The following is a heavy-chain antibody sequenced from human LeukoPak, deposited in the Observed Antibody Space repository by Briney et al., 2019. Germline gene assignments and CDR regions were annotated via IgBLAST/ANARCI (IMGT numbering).Heavy chain of an antibody. CDR2: IYYSGST. Sequence: SETLSLTCTVSGGSISSYYWSWIRQPPGKGLEWIGYIYYSGSTNYNPSLKSRVTISVDTSKNQFSLKLSSVTAANTAVYYCARVEYSSSRRGYDYYYYYMDVWGKGTTVTVSS. D-gene: IGHD6-6*01. CDR3: ARVEYSSSRRGYDYYYYYMDV. V-gene: IGHV4-59*01. J-gene: IGHJ6*03. CDR1: GGSISSYY.